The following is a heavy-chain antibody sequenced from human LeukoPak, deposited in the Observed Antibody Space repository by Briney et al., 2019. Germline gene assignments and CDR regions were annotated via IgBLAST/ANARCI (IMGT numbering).Heavy chain of an antibody. J-gene: IGHJ4*02. V-gene: IGHV1-18*01. CDR1: GYTFTSYG. CDR2: ISAYNGNT. D-gene: IGHD4-17*01. CDR3: ARDQVPLTVTKEGGLDY. Sequence: ASVKVSCKASGYTFTSYGISWVRQAPGQGLEWMGWISAYNGNTNYAQKLQGRVTMTTDTSTSTAYMELRSLRSDDTAVYYCARDQVPLTVTKEGGLDYWGQGTLVTVSS.